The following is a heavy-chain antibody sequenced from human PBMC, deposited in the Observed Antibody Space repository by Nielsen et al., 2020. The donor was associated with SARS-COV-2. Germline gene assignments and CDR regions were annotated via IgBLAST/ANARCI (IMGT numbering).Heavy chain of an antibody. J-gene: IGHJ6*02. CDR3: AKDGDSSSWSNYYYYGMDV. D-gene: IGHD6-13*01. CDR2: ISGSGGTT. CDR1: GFTFDSYV. Sequence: GESLKISCAASGFTFDSYVMTWVRQAPGQGLEWVSGISGSGGTTNYADSVKGRLTISRDNSKNTLYLKMNSLRAEDTAVYYCAKDGDSSSWSNYYYYGMDVWGQGTTVTVSS. V-gene: IGHV3-23*01.